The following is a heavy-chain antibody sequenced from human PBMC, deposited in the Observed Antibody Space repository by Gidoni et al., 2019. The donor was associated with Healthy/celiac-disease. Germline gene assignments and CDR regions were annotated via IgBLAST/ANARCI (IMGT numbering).Heavy chain of an antibody. V-gene: IGHV3-23*01. CDR1: GFTFRSYA. CDR2: ISGSGGST. Sequence: EVQLLESGGGLVQPGGSLRLSCAASGFTFRSYAMSWVRQAPGKGLEWFSAISGSGGSTYYADSVKGRFTISRDNSKNTLYLQMNSLRAEDTAVYYCAKDIGTAGYYGMDVWGQGTTVTVSS. CDR3: AKDIGTAGYYGMDV. J-gene: IGHJ6*02. D-gene: IGHD6-13*01.